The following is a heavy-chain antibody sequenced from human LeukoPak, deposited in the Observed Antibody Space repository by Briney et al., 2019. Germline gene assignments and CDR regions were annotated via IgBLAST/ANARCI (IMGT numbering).Heavy chain of an antibody. V-gene: IGHV4-38-2*01. D-gene: IGHD2-2*01. CDR2: IYHSGST. Sequence: SETLSLTCAVSGYSISSCYYWGWIRPPPGKGLEGSGSIYHSGSTYYNPSLKSRGTISGDTSKNQFSLKLSSVTAADTAVYYCARQGGEGIVVVPAAMYATPAFAFDIWGQGTMVTVSS. CDR1: GYSISSCYY. CDR3: ARQGGEGIVVVPAAMYATPAFAFDI. J-gene: IGHJ3*02.